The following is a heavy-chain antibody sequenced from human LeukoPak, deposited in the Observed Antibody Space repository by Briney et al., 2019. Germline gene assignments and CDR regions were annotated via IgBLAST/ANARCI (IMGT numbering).Heavy chain of an antibody. CDR2: MNPNSGNT. CDR1: GGTFSSYA. V-gene: IGHV1-8*02. D-gene: IGHD2-15*01. Sequence: ASVKVSCKASGGTFSSYAISWVRQAPGQGLEWMGRMNPNSGNTGYAQKFQGRVTMTRNTSISTAYMELSSLRSEDTAVYYCARGWPLYCPWGQGTLVTVSS. J-gene: IGHJ5*02. CDR3: ARGWPLYCP.